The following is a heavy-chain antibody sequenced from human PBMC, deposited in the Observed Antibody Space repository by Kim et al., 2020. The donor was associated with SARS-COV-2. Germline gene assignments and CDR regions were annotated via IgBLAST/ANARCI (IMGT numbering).Heavy chain of an antibody. CDR2: IYPGDSDT. Sequence: GESLKISCKGSGYTFSHYWIGWVRQMPGKGPEWMGIIYPGDSDTRYSPSFQGQVTISADKSISTAYLHWSSLKASDTAMYYCARRGEFRGVIGGMDVWGQGTSVTVS. D-gene: IGHD3-10*01. CDR3: ARRGEFRGVIGGMDV. J-gene: IGHJ6*02. V-gene: IGHV5-51*01. CDR1: GYTFSHYW.